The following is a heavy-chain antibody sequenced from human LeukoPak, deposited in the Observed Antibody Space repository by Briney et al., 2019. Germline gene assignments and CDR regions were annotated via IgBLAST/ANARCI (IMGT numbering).Heavy chain of an antibody. Sequence: ASVKVSCKASGYTFTSYGISWVRQAPGQGLEWMGWISAYNGNTNYAQKLQGRVTMTTDTSTSTAYMELRSLRSDDTAVYYCARVDYYGSGKSLLYFDYWGQGTLVTVSS. CDR1: GYTFTSYG. V-gene: IGHV1-18*01. CDR3: ARVDYYGSGKSLLYFDY. J-gene: IGHJ4*02. CDR2: ISAYNGNT. D-gene: IGHD3-10*01.